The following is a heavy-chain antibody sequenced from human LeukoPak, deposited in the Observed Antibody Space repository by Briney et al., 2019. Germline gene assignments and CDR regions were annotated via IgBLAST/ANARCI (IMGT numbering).Heavy chain of an antibody. Sequence: ASVRVSCKASGHTFTTYYVHLVRQAPGQGLEWMGVINPSGDGTNYPQRFQGRVTLTRDTSTSTVYMELSSLRSEDTAIYYCAKETPNTGWFDPWGQGTLVTVSS. CDR1: GHTFTTYY. D-gene: IGHD1-14*01. CDR3: AKETPNTGWFDP. CDR2: INPSGDGT. J-gene: IGHJ5*02. V-gene: IGHV1-46*01.